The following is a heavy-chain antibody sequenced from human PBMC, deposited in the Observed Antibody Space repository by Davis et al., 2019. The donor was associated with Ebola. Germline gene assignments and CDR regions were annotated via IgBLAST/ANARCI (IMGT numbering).Heavy chain of an antibody. CDR1: GFTFSTYA. Sequence: GESLKISCAGSGFTFSTYAMTWVRQAPGKGLEWVSRISGSGGDPHYADSVKGRFTISRDNAKSTLYLQMNSRTAEDTAVYYCVRTTYGAPEYWGQGTLVTVSS. V-gene: IGHV3-23*01. D-gene: IGHD1-7*01. CDR2: ISGSGGDP. J-gene: IGHJ4*02. CDR3: VRTTYGAPEY.